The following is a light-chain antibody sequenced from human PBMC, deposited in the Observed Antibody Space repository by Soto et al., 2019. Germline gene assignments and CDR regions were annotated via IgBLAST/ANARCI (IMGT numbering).Light chain of an antibody. Sequence: EIVMTQSPVTLSVSPGERATLSCRASQSVNSNLAWYQQKPGQAPRLLIYVASTRATDIPARFSGSGSGTEFTLTISSLQSEDFAVYYCQQYNKWPRTFGGGTKVEIK. CDR2: VAS. V-gene: IGKV3-15*01. J-gene: IGKJ4*01. CDR3: QQYNKWPRT. CDR1: QSVNSN.